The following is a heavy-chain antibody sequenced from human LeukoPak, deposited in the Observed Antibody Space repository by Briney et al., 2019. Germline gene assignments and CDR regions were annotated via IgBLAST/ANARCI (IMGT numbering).Heavy chain of an antibody. D-gene: IGHD2-2*01. CDR2: ISAYNGNT. J-gene: IGHJ5*02. CDR3: ARDADCSSTSCYQNWFDP. CDR1: GYTFTSYG. Sequence: GASVKVSCKASGYTFTSYGISWVRQAPGQGLEWMGWISAYNGNTNYAQKLQGRVTMTTDTSTSTAYMELRSLRSDDTAVYYCARDADCSSTSCYQNWFDPWGQGTLVTVSS. V-gene: IGHV1-18*01.